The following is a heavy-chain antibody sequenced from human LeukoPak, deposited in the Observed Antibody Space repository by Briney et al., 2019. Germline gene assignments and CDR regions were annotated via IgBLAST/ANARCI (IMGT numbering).Heavy chain of an antibody. CDR1: GFTFSSYG. CDR3: ARGDEGDYDSSGYYLLDY. D-gene: IGHD3-22*01. J-gene: IGHJ4*02. Sequence: PGGSLRLSCAASGFTFSSYGMHWARQAPGKGLEWVAVISYDGSNKYYADSVKGRFTISRDNSKNTLYLQMNSLRAEDTAVYYCARGDEGDYDSSGYYLLDYWGQGTLVTVSS. V-gene: IGHV3-30*03. CDR2: ISYDGSNK.